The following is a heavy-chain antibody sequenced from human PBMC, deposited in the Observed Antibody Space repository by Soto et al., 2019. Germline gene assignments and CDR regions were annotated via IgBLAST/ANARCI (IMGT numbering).Heavy chain of an antibody. V-gene: IGHV1-18*01. CDR2: ISAYNGNT. CDR3: ARDRRRGSYLFDY. Sequence: QVQLVQSGAEVKKPGASVKVSCKASGYNFTSYGISWARQAPGQGLEWRGWISAYNGNTNYAQKLQGRVTMTTDTSTSPTYMDLRSLRSYDTAVYYCARDRRRGSYLFDYWGQGTLVTVSS. J-gene: IGHJ4*02. CDR1: GYNFTSYG. D-gene: IGHD1-26*01.